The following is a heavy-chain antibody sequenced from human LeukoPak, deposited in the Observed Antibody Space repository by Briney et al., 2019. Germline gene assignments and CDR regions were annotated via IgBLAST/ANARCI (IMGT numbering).Heavy chain of an antibody. J-gene: IGHJ1*01. D-gene: IGHD3-3*01. CDR2: IYYSGST. CDR1: GGSISSYY. CDR3: ARHGNYDFWSGQGAEYFQH. Sequence: SETLSLTCTVSGGSISSYYWSWIRQPPGKGLEWIGYIYYSGSTNYNPSLKSRVTISVDTSKNQFSLKLSSVTAADTAVYYCARHGNYDFWSGQGAEYFQHWGQGTLVTVSS. V-gene: IGHV4-59*08.